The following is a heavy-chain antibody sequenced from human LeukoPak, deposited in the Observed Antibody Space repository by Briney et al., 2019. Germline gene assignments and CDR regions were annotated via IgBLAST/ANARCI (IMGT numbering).Heavy chain of an antibody. V-gene: IGHV4-59*01. CDR2: IYYSGST. CDR3: ARGGTAVVTPYAFDI. CDR1: GGSISTYY. J-gene: IGHJ3*02. Sequence: PSETLSLTCTVSGGSISTYYWSWIRQPPGEGREWFGYIYYSGSTNYNPSVKSRVTMSEDTSKKQFSLNLSSLTAADTAVYYCARGGTAVVTPYAFDIWGQGTMVTVSS. D-gene: IGHD4-23*01.